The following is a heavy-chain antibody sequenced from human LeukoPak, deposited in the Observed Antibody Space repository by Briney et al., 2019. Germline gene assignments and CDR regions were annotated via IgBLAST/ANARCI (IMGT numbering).Heavy chain of an antibody. D-gene: IGHD3-16*02. Sequence: GGSLRLSCAASGFTFSSYSMNWVRQAPGKGPEWVSSIGSSSSYIYYADSVKGRFTISRDNAKNSLYLQMNSLRAEDTAVYYCARDEGKNVWGSYRQFDYWGQGTLVTVPS. J-gene: IGHJ4*02. CDR1: GFTFSSYS. CDR3: ARDEGKNVWGSYRQFDY. CDR2: IGSSSSYI. V-gene: IGHV3-21*01.